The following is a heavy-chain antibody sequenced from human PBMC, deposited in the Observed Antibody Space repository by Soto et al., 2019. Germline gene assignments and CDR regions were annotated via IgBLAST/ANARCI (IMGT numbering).Heavy chain of an antibody. V-gene: IGHV3-7*01. CDR2: IKQDGSEK. D-gene: IGHD1-20*01. J-gene: IGHJ4*02. Sequence: EVQLVESGGGVVQPGGSLRLSCAASGFTIGDYWMSWVRQAPGKGLEWVANIKQDGSEKYYVDSVKGRFTISRDSAKNSLYLQMNSLRVEDTALYYCARTACVINNCSYRGVRWGQGTLVTV. CDR1: GFTIGDYW. CDR3: ARTACVINNCSYRGVR.